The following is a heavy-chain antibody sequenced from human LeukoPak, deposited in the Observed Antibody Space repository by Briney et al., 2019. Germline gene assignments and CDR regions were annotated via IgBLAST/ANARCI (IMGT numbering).Heavy chain of an antibody. Sequence: GGSLRLSCAASGFPFSSYAMSWVRQAPGKGLEWVSAISGSGGSTYYADSVKGRFTISRDNSKNTLYLQMNSLRAEDTAVYYCAKGGYCSSTSCYLDYWGQGTLVTVSS. CDR1: GFPFSSYA. CDR2: ISGSGGST. J-gene: IGHJ4*02. D-gene: IGHD2-2*01. CDR3: AKGGYCSSTSCYLDY. V-gene: IGHV3-23*01.